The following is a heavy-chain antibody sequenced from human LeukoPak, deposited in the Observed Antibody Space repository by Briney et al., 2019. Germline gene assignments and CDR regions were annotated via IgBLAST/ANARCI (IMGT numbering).Heavy chain of an antibody. CDR2: INHSGST. D-gene: IGHD3-22*01. Sequence: SETLSLTCAVYGGSFSGYYWSWIRQPPGKGLEWIGEINHSGSTKYNPSLKSRVTISVDTSKNQFSLKLSSVTAADTAVYYCARDNYDSSGYYEHALDLWGQGTMVTVSS. J-gene: IGHJ3*01. CDR1: GGSFSGYY. CDR3: ARDNYDSSGYYEHALDL. V-gene: IGHV4-34*01.